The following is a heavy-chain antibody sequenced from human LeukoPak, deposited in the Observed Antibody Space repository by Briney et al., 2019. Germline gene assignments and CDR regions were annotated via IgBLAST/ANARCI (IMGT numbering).Heavy chain of an antibody. D-gene: IGHD2-2*01. J-gene: IGHJ4*02. CDR2: ISSSGSTI. CDR3: AKDLQLNPVYFDH. Sequence: KPGGSLRLSCAASGFTFSDYYMSWIRQAPGKGLEWVSYISSSGSTIYYADSVKGRFTISRDNAKNSLYLQMNSLRAEDTAVYYCAKDLQLNPVYFDHWGQGTLVTVSS. CDR1: GFTFSDYY. V-gene: IGHV3-11*01.